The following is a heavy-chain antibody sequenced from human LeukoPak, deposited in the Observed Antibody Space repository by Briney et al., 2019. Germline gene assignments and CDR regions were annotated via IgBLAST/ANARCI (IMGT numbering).Heavy chain of an antibody. CDR1: GYTFTSYY. CDR2: INPSGGIT. Sequence: ASVKLSCKTPGYTFTSYYMHRVRQAPGQGLEWMGMINPSGGITRYSQKFQGRVTMTRDTSTSTFYMELSSLSSEDTAVYYCARGGRNDILSGYLSNIDYWGQGTLVTVSS. V-gene: IGHV1-46*01. D-gene: IGHD3-9*01. CDR3: ARGGRNDILSGYLSNIDY. J-gene: IGHJ4*02.